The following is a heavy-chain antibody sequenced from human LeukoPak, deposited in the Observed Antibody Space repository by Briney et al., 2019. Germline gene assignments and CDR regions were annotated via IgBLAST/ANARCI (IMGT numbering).Heavy chain of an antibody. D-gene: IGHD5-12*01. CDR2: IYYSGST. J-gene: IGHJ5*02. V-gene: IGHV4-61*08. CDR3: ARGPSRLRGNWFDP. Sequence: KASETLSLTCAVSGGSISSGGYSWSWIRQPPGKGLEWIGYIYYSGSTNYNPSLKSRVTISVDTSKNQFSLKLSSVTAADTAVYYCARGPSRLRGNWFDPWGQGTLVTVSS. CDR1: GGSISSGGYS.